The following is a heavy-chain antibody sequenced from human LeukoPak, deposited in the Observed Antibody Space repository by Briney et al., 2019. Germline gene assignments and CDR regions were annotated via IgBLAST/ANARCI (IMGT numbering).Heavy chain of an antibody. Sequence: GESLKISCKGSGYSFTGYWIGWVRQMPGKGLEWMGIIYPGDSGTRYSPSFQGQVTISADKSISTAYLQWSSLKASDTAMYYCARLFEGATSKGAFDIWGQGTMVTVSS. V-gene: IGHV5-51*01. CDR3: ARLFEGATSKGAFDI. J-gene: IGHJ3*02. CDR1: GYSFTGYW. CDR2: IYPGDSGT. D-gene: IGHD1-26*01.